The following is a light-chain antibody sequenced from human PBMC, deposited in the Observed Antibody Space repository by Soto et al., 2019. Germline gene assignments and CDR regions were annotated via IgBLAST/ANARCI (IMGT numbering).Light chain of an antibody. CDR3: QQAHGT. CDR1: QGISGY. V-gene: IGKV1-39*01. J-gene: IGKJ5*01. CDR2: AAS. Sequence: DTQMTQSPSSLSASVGDRVTITCRASQGISGYLSWFQQKPGKAPKLLIYAASTLQSRVPPRFSGSGSGTDFTLTISSLQPEDFATYYCQQAHGTFGQGTRLEIK.